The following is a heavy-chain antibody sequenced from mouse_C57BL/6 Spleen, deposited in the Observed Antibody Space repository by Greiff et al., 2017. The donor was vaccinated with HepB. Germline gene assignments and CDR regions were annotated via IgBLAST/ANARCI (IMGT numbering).Heavy chain of an antibody. J-gene: IGHJ4*01. CDR2: ISDGGSYT. V-gene: IGHV5-4*01. Sequence: EVQLVESGGGLVKPGGSLKLSCAASGFTFSSYAMSWVRQTPEKRLEWVATISDGGSYTYYPDNVKGRFTISRDNAKNNLYLQMSHLKSEDTAMYYCAREGDGSSPYAMDYWGQGASVTVSS. D-gene: IGHD1-1*01. CDR3: AREGDGSSPYAMDY. CDR1: GFTFSSYA.